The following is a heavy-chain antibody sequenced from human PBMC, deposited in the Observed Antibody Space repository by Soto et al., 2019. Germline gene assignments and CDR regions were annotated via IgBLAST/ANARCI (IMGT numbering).Heavy chain of an antibody. J-gene: IGHJ5*02. Sequence: QPGGSLRLSCAASGFTFSSYWMSWVRQAPGKGLEWVANIKQDGSEKYYVDSVKGRFTISRDNAKNSLYLQMNSLRAEDTAVYYCARADSSGWYNWFDPWGQGSLVTVSS. D-gene: IGHD6-19*01. V-gene: IGHV3-7*04. CDR1: GFTFSSYW. CDR3: ARADSSGWYNWFDP. CDR2: IKQDGSEK.